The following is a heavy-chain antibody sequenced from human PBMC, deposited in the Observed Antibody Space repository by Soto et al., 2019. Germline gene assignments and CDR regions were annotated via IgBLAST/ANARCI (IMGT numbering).Heavy chain of an antibody. CDR3: ARGWNVLLWFGESRAGMDV. J-gene: IGHJ6*02. CDR2: MNPNSGNT. D-gene: IGHD3-10*01. Sequence: VASVEVSCKXSGYTFTSYDINWVRQATGQGLEWMGWMNPNSGNTGYAQKFQGRVTMTRNTSISTAYMELSSLRSEDTAVYYCARGWNVLLWFGESRAGMDVWGQGTTVTVSS. V-gene: IGHV1-8*01. CDR1: GYTFTSYD.